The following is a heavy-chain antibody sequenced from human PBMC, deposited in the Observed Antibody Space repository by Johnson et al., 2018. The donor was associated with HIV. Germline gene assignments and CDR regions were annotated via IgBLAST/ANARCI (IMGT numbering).Heavy chain of an antibody. J-gene: IGHJ3*02. CDR2: MSYDGSNK. CDR3: NTDLAAVGSGAFDI. V-gene: IGHV3-30-3*01. Sequence: QVLLVESGGGVVQPGRSLRLSCAASGFTFSSYAMHWVRQAPGKGLEWVAVMSYDGSNKYYADSVKGRFTISRDTSKNTLYLQMNSLKTEDTAVYYCNTDLAAVGSGAFDIWGQGTMVTVSS. D-gene: IGHD6-13*01. CDR1: GFTFSSYA.